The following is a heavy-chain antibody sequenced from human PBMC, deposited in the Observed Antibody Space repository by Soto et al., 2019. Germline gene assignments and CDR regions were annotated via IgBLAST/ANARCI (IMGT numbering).Heavy chain of an antibody. CDR2: IYWDNDK. Sequence: QITLKESGPTLVDPTQTLTLTCTFSGFSLDTRTAGVGWIRQPPGKALEWVAIIYWDNDKRYSPSLRSRLAIDKDTSKNQVVLTMTALDPVDTGTYYCAHIMFTYGGVIGLDAFDIWGQGTMVTVSS. V-gene: IGHV2-5*02. CDR3: AHIMFTYGGVIGLDAFDI. J-gene: IGHJ3*02. D-gene: IGHD3-16*02. CDR1: GFSLDTRTAG.